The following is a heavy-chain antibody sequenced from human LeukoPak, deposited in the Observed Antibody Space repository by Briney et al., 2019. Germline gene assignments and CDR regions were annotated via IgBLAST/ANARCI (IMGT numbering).Heavy chain of an antibody. Sequence: GESLKLSCKGSGYTFTSYWIGWVRQMPGKGLEWMGIIYPGDSDTTYSPSFQGQVTISADKSITTAYLQWSSLKASDTAMYYCARVPFGDYAPDYWGQGTLVTVSS. CDR2: IYPGDSDT. V-gene: IGHV5-51*01. J-gene: IGHJ4*02. CDR1: GYTFTSYW. CDR3: ARVPFGDYAPDY. D-gene: IGHD4-17*01.